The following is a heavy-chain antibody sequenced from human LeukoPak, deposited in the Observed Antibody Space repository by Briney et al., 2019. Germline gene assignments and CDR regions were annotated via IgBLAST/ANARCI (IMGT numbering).Heavy chain of an antibody. CDR2: ISSTSTYI. D-gene: IGHD3-10*01. Sequence: GGSLRLSCAASGFTFTSYSMNWVRQGPGKGLEWVSSISSTSTYIYYADSVKGRFTISRDNSKNTLYLQMNSLRAEDTAVYYCAKDLWWFGEYDAFDIWGQGTMVTVSS. CDR1: GFTFTSYS. CDR3: AKDLWWFGEYDAFDI. J-gene: IGHJ3*02. V-gene: IGHV3-21*04.